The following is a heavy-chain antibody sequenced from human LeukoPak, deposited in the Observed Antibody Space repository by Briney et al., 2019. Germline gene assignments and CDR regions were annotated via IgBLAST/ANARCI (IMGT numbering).Heavy chain of an antibody. D-gene: IGHD1-14*01. CDR3: ARDSFETDIDY. V-gene: IGHV3-7*01. J-gene: IGHJ4*02. CDR1: GFLFSRYW. Sequence: PGGSLRLSCAASGFLFSRYWMSWVRQAPGKGLEWVANIKEDGSEKYYVESMKGRFTISRDNVKNSLYLQINSLRAEDTAVYYCARDSFETDIDYRGQGTLVTVSS. CDR2: IKEDGSEK.